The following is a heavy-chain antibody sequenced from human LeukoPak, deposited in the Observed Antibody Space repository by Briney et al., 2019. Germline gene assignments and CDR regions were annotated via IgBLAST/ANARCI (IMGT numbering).Heavy chain of an antibody. D-gene: IGHD6-13*01. CDR1: GGTFSSYA. J-gene: IGHJ6*04. V-gene: IGHV1-69*06. CDR3: AKTPGGSSSWYLTQSGYYYYGMDV. CDR2: IIPIFGTA. Sequence: SVKVSCKASGGTFSSYAISWVRQAPGQGLEWMGGIIPIFGTANYAQKFQGRVTITADKSTSTAYMELSSLRSEDTAVYYCAKTPGGSSSWYLTQSGYYYYGMDVWGKGTTVTVSS.